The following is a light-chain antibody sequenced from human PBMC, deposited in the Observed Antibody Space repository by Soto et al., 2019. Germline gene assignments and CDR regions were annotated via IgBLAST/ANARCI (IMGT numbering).Light chain of an antibody. CDR3: QLYGSSPPRYT. CDR2: AAS. J-gene: IGKJ2*01. Sequence: IVLTQSPGTLYLSPCERATLSCRASQSVSSNYLAWYQQKRGQAPRLLLYAASARATGIPDRFSGSGSGTDFTLTISRLEPEDFAVYFCQLYGSSPPRYTFAQGTKVDIK. CDR1: QSVSSNY. V-gene: IGKV3-20*01.